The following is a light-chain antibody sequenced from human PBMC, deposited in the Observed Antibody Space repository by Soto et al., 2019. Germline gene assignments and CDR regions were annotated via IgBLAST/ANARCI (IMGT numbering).Light chain of an antibody. Sequence: EIVMTQSPATLSVSPGERATLSCRASQSVSSNLAWYQQKPGQAPRLLIYGASTRATGIPARFSGSGSGTEFTLTISSLQSEDFAVYYCQQYNNFYTFGQGTKVDIK. CDR3: QQYNNFYT. CDR1: QSVSSN. V-gene: IGKV3-15*01. J-gene: IGKJ2*01. CDR2: GAS.